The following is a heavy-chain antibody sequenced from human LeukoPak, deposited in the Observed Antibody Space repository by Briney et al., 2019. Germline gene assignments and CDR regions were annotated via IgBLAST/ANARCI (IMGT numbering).Heavy chain of an antibody. CDR2: ISYDGRNK. D-gene: IGHD6-13*01. V-gene: IGHV3-30*18. Sequence: QPGRSLRLSCAASGFTFSSYGMHWVRQAPGKGLEWVAVISYDGRNKYNAESVKGRFTISRDNSKNTLYLQMNSLRAEDTAVYFCAKDTDPYSSNYIFDYWGQGTLDTVSS. J-gene: IGHJ4*02. CDR1: GFTFSSYG. CDR3: AKDTDPYSSNYIFDY.